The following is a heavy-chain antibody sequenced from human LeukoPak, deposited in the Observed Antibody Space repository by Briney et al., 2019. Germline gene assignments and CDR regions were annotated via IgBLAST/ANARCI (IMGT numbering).Heavy chain of an antibody. CDR3: ARPQGGRQLWLHFDY. CDR2: VSYDGSSQ. V-gene: IGHV3-30-3*01. Sequence: GRSLRLSCAASGFTFSDYAIHWVRQALGKGLEWVSAVSYDGSSQYYADSLKGRLTISRDNSKNTVYLQMNSLRAEDSAVYYCARPQGGRQLWLHFDYWGQGTHVPVSS. D-gene: IGHD5-18*01. CDR1: GFTFSDYA. J-gene: IGHJ4*02.